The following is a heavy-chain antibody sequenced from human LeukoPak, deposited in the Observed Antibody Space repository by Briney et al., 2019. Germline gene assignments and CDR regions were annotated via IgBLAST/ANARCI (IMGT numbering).Heavy chain of an antibody. CDR1: GYSFTSYW. CDR2: IYPGDSDT. J-gene: IGHJ3*02. D-gene: IGHD3-10*01. Sequence: GESLKISCQGSGYSFTSYWIGWVRQMPGKGLEWMGIIYPGDSDTRYSPSFQGQVTISADKSISTAYLQWSSLKASDTAMYYCAMPTMVRGVRGAFDIWGQGTMVTVSS. CDR3: AMPTMVRGVRGAFDI. V-gene: IGHV5-51*01.